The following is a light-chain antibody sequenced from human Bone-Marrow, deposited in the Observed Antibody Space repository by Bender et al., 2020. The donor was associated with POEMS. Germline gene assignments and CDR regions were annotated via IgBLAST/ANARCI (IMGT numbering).Light chain of an antibody. J-gene: IGLJ2*01. V-gene: IGLV2-14*03. Sequence: QSALTQPASVSGSLGQSTTISCTGTSGDIGFYNYVSWYQHHPGKAPKLILFDVTNRPSGISQRFSGSKSGTTASLTISGLQASDEAAYYCNSYAATNNMIFGGGTKLTVL. CDR1: SGDIGFYNY. CDR2: DVT. CDR3: NSYAATNNMI.